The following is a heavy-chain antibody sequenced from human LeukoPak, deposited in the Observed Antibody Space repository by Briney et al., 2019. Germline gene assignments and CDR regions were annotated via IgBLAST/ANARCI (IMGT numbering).Heavy chain of an antibody. CDR3: ARDGSRVPNPYCRSTSCHDAFDI. CDR1: GGTFSSYA. Sequence: SEKVSCKASGGTFSSYAISWVRQAPGQGLEWMGGIIPIFGTANYAQKFQGRVTITADESTSTAYMELSSLRSEDTAVYYCARDGSRVPNPYCRSTSCHDAFDIWGQGTMVTVSS. D-gene: IGHD2-2*01. CDR2: IIPIFGTA. J-gene: IGHJ3*02. V-gene: IGHV1-69*13.